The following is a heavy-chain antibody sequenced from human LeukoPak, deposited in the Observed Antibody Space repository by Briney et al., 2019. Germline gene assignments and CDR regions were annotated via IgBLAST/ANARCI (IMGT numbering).Heavy chain of an antibody. CDR2: IIPVFVTS. D-gene: IGHD3-10*01. J-gene: IGHJ3*02. V-gene: IGHV1-69*01. Sequence: SVKVSCKASGGTFSRYAITCGRHAPGQGLEWMWGIIPVFVTSNYAQKSQGRVTSTADEYKSTAYMDLSSLRSEDTDVYYCAREGRGSGTYYKDAFDIWGQGTMVTVSS. CDR1: GGTFSRYA. CDR3: AREGRGSGTYYKDAFDI.